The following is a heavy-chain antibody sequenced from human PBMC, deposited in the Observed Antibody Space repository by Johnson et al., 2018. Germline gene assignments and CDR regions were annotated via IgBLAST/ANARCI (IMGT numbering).Heavy chain of an antibody. D-gene: IGHD6-19*01. V-gene: IGHV6-1*01. Sequence: QVQLQESGPGLVKPSQTLSLTCAISGDGVSSNSVAWNWIRQSTSRGIEWLGRTYYRSKWYNDYAVSVKSRITINPDTSKNQFSLQLNSVTPEDTAVYYCARWSGWYHDAFDIWGQGTMVTVSS. CDR3: ARWSGWYHDAFDI. J-gene: IGHJ3*02. CDR2: TYYRSKWYN. CDR1: GDGVSSNSVA.